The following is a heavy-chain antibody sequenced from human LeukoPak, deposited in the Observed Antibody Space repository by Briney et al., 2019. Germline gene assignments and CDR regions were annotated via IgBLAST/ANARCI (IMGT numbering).Heavy chain of an antibody. CDR3: AREGNYYDSSGYSTVYFDY. V-gene: IGHV1-8*03. D-gene: IGHD3-22*01. J-gene: IGHJ4*02. Sequence: GASVKVSCKASGYTFTSYDINWVRQATGQGLEWMGWMNPNSGNTGYAQKFQGRVTITRDTSASTAYMELSSLRSEDTAVYYCAREGNYYDSSGYSTVYFDYWGQGTLVTVSS. CDR1: GYTFTSYD. CDR2: MNPNSGNT.